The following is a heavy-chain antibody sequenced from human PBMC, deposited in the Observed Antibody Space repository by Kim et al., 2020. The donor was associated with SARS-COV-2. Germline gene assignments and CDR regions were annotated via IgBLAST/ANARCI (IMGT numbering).Heavy chain of an antibody. V-gene: IGHV4-34*01. CDR3: ARGKPRYNISPPSGGTWYFGL. CDR2: INHSGST. D-gene: IGHD1-20*01. J-gene: IGHJ2*01. CDR1: GGSFSSYY. Sequence: SETLSLTCSVSGGSFSSYYWNWIRQPPGKGLEWIGEINHSGSTNYNASLKSRVTISVDTSKNQFSLKLTSMTAADTAVYYCARGKPRYNISPPSGGTWYFGLWGRGTLVTVSS.